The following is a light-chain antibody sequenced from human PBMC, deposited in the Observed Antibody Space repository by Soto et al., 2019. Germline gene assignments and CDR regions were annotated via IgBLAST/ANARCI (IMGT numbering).Light chain of an antibody. J-gene: IGKJ5*01. CDR2: AAS. CDR3: QQTYSSPIT. Sequence: IQLTQSPSSLSASVGDRVTITCRASQDIAIYLNWYQQKPGKAPKLLISAASILQSGVPSRFSGSGSGTDFTLTISNLQPEDFAGYYCQQTYSSPITFGQGTRLEIK. CDR1: QDIAIY. V-gene: IGKV1-39*01.